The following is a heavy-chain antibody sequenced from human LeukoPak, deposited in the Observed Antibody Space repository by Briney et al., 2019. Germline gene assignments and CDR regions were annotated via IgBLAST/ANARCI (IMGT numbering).Heavy chain of an antibody. V-gene: IGHV4-38-2*01. D-gene: IGHD3-10*01. CDR1: GYSISSGYY. CDR2: IYHSGST. CDR3: AGSMVRGVIKLDY. J-gene: IGHJ4*02. Sequence: SETLSLTCAVSGYSISSGYYWGWIRQPPGKGLEWIGNIYHSGSTYYNPSLKSRVTISVDTSKNQFSLKLSSVTAADTAVYYCAGSMVRGVIKLDYWGQGTLVTVSS.